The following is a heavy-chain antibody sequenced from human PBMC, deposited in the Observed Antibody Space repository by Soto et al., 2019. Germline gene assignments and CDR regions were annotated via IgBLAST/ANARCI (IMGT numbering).Heavy chain of an antibody. CDR3: ARDLRTGTYLDY. CDR2: IWFDGSTE. CDR1: GFTFMAYG. J-gene: IGHJ4*02. V-gene: IGHV3-33*01. D-gene: IGHD1-1*01. Sequence: GGSLRLSCKASGFTFMAYGMHWVRQAPGKGLEWVAVIWFDGSTEYYSESVKGRFTISRDNSKNTLYLQMNSLRDEDTAVYYCARDLRTGTYLDYWGQGALVTVSS.